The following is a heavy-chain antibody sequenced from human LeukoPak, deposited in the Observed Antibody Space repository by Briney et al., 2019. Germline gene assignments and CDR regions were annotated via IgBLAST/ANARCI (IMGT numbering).Heavy chain of an antibody. CDR2: ISSGGSTI. CDR1: GFTSSSYE. V-gene: IGHV3-48*03. J-gene: IGHJ1*01. Sequence: GGSLRLSCAASGFTSSSYEMNWVRQAPGKGLEWVSYISSGGSTIYYADSVKGRFTISRDNAKNSLYLQMNSLRAEDTAVYYCARGYSYGYFQNWGQGTLVTVSS. D-gene: IGHD5-18*01. CDR3: ARGYSYGYFQN.